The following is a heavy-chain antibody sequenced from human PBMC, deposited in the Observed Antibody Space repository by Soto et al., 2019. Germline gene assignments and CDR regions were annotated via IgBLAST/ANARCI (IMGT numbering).Heavy chain of an antibody. CDR3: AKARSPYDFWSGYHDY. V-gene: IGHV3-23*01. J-gene: IGHJ4*02. Sequence: PGGSLRLSCAASGFTFSSYAMSWVRQAPGKGLEWVSAISGSGGSTYYADSVKGRFTTSRDNSKNTLYLQMNSLRAEDTAVYYCAKARSPYDFWSGYHDYWGQGTLVTVSS. CDR2: ISGSGGST. CDR1: GFTFSSYA. D-gene: IGHD3-3*01.